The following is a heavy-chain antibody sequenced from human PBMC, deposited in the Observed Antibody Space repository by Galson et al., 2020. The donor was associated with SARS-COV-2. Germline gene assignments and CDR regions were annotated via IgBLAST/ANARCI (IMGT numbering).Heavy chain of an antibody. CDR1: GFTFSYFA. CDR2: ISVTGDNS. V-gene: IGHV3-23*01. Sequence: TGGALRLSCAASGFTFSYFAMNWVRQAPGKGLEWVSSISVTGDNSYYADSVKGRFTISRDNSGSTLYLQINSLRADDTAVYYYAKDHESYGMDVWGQGTTVTVSS. J-gene: IGHJ6*02. CDR3: AKDHESYGMDV.